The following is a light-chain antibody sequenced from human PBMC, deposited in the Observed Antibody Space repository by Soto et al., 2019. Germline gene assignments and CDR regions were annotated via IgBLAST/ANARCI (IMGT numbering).Light chain of an antibody. V-gene: IGKV3-11*01. J-gene: IGKJ2*01. Sequence: EIVLTQSPGTLSLSPGERATLSCRASQSVSSYLAWYQQKPGQAPRLLIYAASNRATGIPARFSGSGSRTDFTLTISSLEPEDFAVYYCQQYNDWPPYTFGQGTKLEIK. CDR2: AAS. CDR1: QSVSSY. CDR3: QQYNDWPPYT.